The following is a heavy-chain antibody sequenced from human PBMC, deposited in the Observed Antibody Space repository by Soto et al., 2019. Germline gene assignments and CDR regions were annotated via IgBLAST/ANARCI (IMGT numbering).Heavy chain of an antibody. CDR1: GYTFTAYY. CDR3: ARGDFDRSGNYNAGWFAP. J-gene: IGHJ5*02. V-gene: IGHV1-2*02. CDR2: INPNSGGT. Sequence: QVQLVQSGAEVKKPGASVKVSCKASGYTFTAYYMHWLRQAPGQGLEWMGWINPNSGGTNSAQRFQGRVTVTNDTSISTTYMELSSLGSDDTAVYYCARGDFDRSGNYNAGWFAPWGQGTLVTVSS. D-gene: IGHD3-22*01.